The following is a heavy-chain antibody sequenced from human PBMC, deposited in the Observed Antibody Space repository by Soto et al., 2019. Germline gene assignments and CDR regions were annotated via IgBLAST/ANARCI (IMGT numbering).Heavy chain of an antibody. V-gene: IGHV3-30-3*01. CDR3: ARPYLYSSSWYSFVY. Sequence: PGGSLRLSCAASGFTFSSYAMHWVRQAPGKGLEWVAVISYDGSNKYYADSVKGRFTISRDNSKNTLYLQMNSLRAEDTAVYYCARPYLYSSSWYSFVYWGQGTLVTVSS. J-gene: IGHJ4*02. CDR2: ISYDGSNK. CDR1: GFTFSSYA. D-gene: IGHD6-13*01.